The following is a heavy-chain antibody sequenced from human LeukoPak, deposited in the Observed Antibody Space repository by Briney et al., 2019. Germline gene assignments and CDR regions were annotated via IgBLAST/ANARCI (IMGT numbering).Heavy chain of an antibody. V-gene: IGHV3-33*01. Sequence: GGSLRLSCAASGFTFSSYGMHWVRQAPGKGLEWVALIWYDGSNKYYTDSVKGRLTISRDNSKNTLYLQMNSLRAEDTAIYYCAREGPRGNSQFDYWGQGTLVTVPS. CDR1: GFTFSSYG. CDR3: AREGPRGNSQFDY. J-gene: IGHJ4*02. D-gene: IGHD2/OR15-2a*01. CDR2: IWYDGSNK.